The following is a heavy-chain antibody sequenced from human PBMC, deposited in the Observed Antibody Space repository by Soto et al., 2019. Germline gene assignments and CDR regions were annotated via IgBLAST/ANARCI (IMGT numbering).Heavy chain of an antibody. CDR1: GFTFSDYS. CDR2: ISSDNNYI. D-gene: IGHD2-15*01. Sequence: EVQLVESGGGLVKPGGSLRLSCAASGFTFSDYSMNWMRQAPGKGLEWVASISSDNNYIYYRDSVEGRFTISRDNAKISLYRQMTSLGAEDATVYYCERGRTCTGASCYGGGDYWGQGTLVTVSS. J-gene: IGHJ4*02. CDR3: ERGRTCTGASCYGGGDY. V-gene: IGHV3-21*02.